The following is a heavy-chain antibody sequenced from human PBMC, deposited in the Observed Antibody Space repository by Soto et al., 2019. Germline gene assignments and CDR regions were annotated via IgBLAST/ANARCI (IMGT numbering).Heavy chain of an antibody. CDR3: ARVGGAPLGAFDI. CDR1: GGSIKSYY. V-gene: IGHV4-59*01. Sequence: SETLSLTCSVSGGSIKSYYWSWIRQPPGRGPEWIGYIFYSGSIEYNPSLKSRATISLDTSENQFSLRLTSVTSADTAVYYCARVGGAPLGAFDIWGQGTTVTVSS. D-gene: IGHD3-10*01. CDR2: IFYSGSI. J-gene: IGHJ3*02.